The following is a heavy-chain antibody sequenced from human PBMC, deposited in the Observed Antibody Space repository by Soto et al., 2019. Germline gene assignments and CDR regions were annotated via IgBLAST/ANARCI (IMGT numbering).Heavy chain of an antibody. CDR2: INPSGGST. CDR3: ARDAPDDDAFDI. V-gene: IGHV1-46*01. J-gene: IGHJ3*02. CDR1: GYTFTSYY. Sequence: GASVKVSCKACGYTFTSYYMHWVRQAPGQGLGWMGIINPSGGSTSYAQKFQGRVTMTRDTSTSTVYMELSSLRSEDTAVYYCARDAPDDDAFDIWGQGTMVTVSS.